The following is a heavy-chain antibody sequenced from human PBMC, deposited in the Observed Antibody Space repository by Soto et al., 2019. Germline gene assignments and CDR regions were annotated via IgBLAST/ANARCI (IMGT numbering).Heavy chain of an antibody. CDR3: ARGLHYYDSSGYDYYYYYGMDV. V-gene: IGHV4-30-2*01. J-gene: IGHJ6*02. CDR1: GGSISSGGYS. Sequence: TLSLTCAVSGGSISSGGYSWSWIRQPPGKGLEWIGYIYHSGSTYYNPSLKSRVTISVDRSKNQFSLKLSSVTAADTAVYYCARGLHYYDSSGYDYYYYYGMDVWGQGTTVTVSS. D-gene: IGHD3-22*01. CDR2: IYHSGST.